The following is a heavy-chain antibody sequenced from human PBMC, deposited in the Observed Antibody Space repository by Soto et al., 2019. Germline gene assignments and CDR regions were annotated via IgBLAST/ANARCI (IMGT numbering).Heavy chain of an antibody. V-gene: IGHV1-69*17. CDR1: EGTFTTSG. D-gene: IGHD4-17*01. Sequence: QVQLVQSGTEVKKPGSSVKVSCKASEGTFTTSGISWVRQAPGQGLEWMGAIIPIFGIVNYAQKLQGRVTITADKSTTTAYMELTSLTSEDTAVYYCARDPTTVTTTACDIWGQGTMVTVSS. J-gene: IGHJ3*02. CDR2: IIPIFGIV. CDR3: ARDPTTVTTTACDI.